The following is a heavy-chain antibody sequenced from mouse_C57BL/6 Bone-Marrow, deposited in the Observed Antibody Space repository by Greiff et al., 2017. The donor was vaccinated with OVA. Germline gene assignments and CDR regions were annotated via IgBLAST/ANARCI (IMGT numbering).Heavy chain of an antibody. D-gene: IGHD1-1*01. CDR2: IDPSDSYT. CDR1: GYTFTSYW. V-gene: IGHV1-69*01. Sequence: QVQLQQPGAELVMPGASVKLSCKASGYTFTSYWMHWVKQRPGQGLEWIGEIDPSDSYTNYNQKFKGKSTLTVDKSSSTAYMQLSSLTSEDSAVYYCAREQGTTVPYARYYWGQGTAVTVSA. J-gene: IGHJ4*01. CDR3: AREQGTTVPYARYY.